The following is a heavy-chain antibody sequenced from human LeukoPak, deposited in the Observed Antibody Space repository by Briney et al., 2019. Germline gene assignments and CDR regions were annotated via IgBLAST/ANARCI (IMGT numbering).Heavy chain of an antibody. CDR3: ARVLSLEMATIGSDY. Sequence: GASVKVSCKASGYTFTGYYMHWVRQAPGQGLEWMGWINPNSGGTNYAQKFQGRVTMTRDTSISTAYMELSRLRSDDTAVYYCARVLSLEMATIGSDYWGQGTLVTVSS. V-gene: IGHV1-2*02. J-gene: IGHJ4*02. D-gene: IGHD5-24*01. CDR1: GYTFTGYY. CDR2: INPNSGGT.